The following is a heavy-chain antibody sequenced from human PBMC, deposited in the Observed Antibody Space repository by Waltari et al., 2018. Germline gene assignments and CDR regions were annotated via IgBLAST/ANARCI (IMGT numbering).Heavy chain of an antibody. CDR3: AREGKTSRYSMIDY. Sequence: EEQLVESGGGLVQPGGSLRLSCAASGFTFSSYEMNWVRQAPGKGLELGSKISSGGSNIYYADSVKGRFTISRDNAKNSLYLQMNSLRAEDTAIYYCAREGKTSRYSMIDYWGQGTLVTVSS. J-gene: IGHJ4*02. CDR2: ISSGGSNI. D-gene: IGHD5-18*01. CDR1: GFTFSSYE. V-gene: IGHV3-48*03.